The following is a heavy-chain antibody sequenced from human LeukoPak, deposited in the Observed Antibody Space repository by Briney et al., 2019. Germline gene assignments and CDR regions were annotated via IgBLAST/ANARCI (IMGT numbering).Heavy chain of an antibody. Sequence: VASVKVSCKASGYTFTGYYMHWVRQAPGQGLEWMGWINPNSGGTNYAQKFQGRVTMTRDTSISTAYMELSRLRSDDTAVYYCARENIPAADNAFDIWGQGTMVTVSS. D-gene: IGHD2/OR15-2a*01. CDR3: ARENIPAADNAFDI. J-gene: IGHJ3*02. CDR2: INPNSGGT. CDR1: GYTFTGYY. V-gene: IGHV1-2*02.